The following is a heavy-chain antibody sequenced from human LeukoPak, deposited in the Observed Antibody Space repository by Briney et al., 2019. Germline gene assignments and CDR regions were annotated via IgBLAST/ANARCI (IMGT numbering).Heavy chain of an antibody. CDR1: GFIFSNYG. CDR3: ARGQYSSGWWTKNRRSYAFDI. J-gene: IGHJ3*02. D-gene: IGHD6-19*01. V-gene: IGHV3-30*02. CDR2: IRFDGNNK. Sequence: PGGSLRLSCAASGFIFSNYGMYWVRQAPGKGLEWVAYIRFDGNNKDYADSVKGRFTISRDNAKNSLYLQMNSLRAEDTAVYYCARGQYSSGWWTKNRRSYAFDIWGQGTMVTVSS.